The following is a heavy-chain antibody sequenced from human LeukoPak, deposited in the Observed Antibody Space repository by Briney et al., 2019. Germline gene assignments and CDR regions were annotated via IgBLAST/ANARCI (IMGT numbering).Heavy chain of an antibody. J-gene: IGHJ4*02. CDR2: ISGSGGST. CDR3: AKRYSSTWRTFDC. D-gene: IGHD6-13*01. CDR1: AFTFSGSA. V-gene: IGHV3-23*01. Sequence: GGSLRLSCAASAFTFSGSAMSWVRQAPGKGLEWVSAISGSGGSTYYPDSVKGRFTISRDNSKNTLYLQMNSLRAEDTAVYYCAKRYSSTWRTFDCWGQGTLVTVSS.